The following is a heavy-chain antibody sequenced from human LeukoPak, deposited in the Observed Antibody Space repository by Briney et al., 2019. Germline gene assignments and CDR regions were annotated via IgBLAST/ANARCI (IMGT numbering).Heavy chain of an antibody. D-gene: IGHD3-10*01. CDR3: ARHFSIN. Sequence: SETLSLTCTVSGGSISSSSYYWGWIRQPPGKGLEWIGSIYYSGSTYYNPSLKSRVTISVDTSKNQFSLRLSSVTAADTAVYYCARHFSINWGQGTLVTVSS. CDR2: IYYSGST. CDR1: GGSISSSSYY. J-gene: IGHJ4*02. V-gene: IGHV4-39*01.